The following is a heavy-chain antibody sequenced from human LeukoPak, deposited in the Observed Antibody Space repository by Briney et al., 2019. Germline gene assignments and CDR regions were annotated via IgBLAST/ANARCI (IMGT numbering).Heavy chain of an antibody. CDR2: IYYSGST. CDR1: GAAISSGTYY. CDR3: ARQYFDWLPHYFDY. D-gene: IGHD3-9*01. J-gene: IGHJ4*02. Sequence: SETLSLTCTVSGAAISSGTYYWSWIRQPAGKGLEWIGRIYYSGSTYYNPSLKSRVTISVDTSKNQFSLKLSSVTAADTAVYYCARQYFDWLPHYFDYWGQGTLVTVSS. V-gene: IGHV4-39*07.